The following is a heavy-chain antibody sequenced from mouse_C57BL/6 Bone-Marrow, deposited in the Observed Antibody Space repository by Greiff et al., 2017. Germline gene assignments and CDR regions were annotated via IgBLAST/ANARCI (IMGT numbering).Heavy chain of an antibody. D-gene: IGHD2-1*01. J-gene: IGHJ4*01. Sequence: VQLQQSGAELVKPGASVKISCKASGYAFSSYWMNWVKQRPGKGLEWIGQIYPGDGDTNETGKFQGTATLTADTSSSTAYLQLSSLTSEDSAVYFCARILLLYFYAMDYWGQGTSLTVSS. CDR2: IYPGDGDT. V-gene: IGHV1-80*01. CDR1: GYAFSSYW. CDR3: ARILLLYFYAMDY.